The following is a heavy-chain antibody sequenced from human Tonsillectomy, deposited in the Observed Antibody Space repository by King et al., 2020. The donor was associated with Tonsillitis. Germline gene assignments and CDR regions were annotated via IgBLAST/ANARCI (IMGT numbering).Heavy chain of an antibody. V-gene: IGHV3-15*01. Sequence: VQLVESGGGLVKPGGSLRLSCVASGFTFSNAWLSWVRQAPGKGLEWVGRIKTKTDGGTTDYAAPVNGRFTLSRDDSKNTLYLQMNSLKTEDTAMYYCATWGGSNWGQGTLVTVSS. D-gene: IGHD3-16*01. J-gene: IGHJ4*02. CDR2: IKTKTDGGTT. CDR1: GFTFSNAW. CDR3: ATWGGSN.